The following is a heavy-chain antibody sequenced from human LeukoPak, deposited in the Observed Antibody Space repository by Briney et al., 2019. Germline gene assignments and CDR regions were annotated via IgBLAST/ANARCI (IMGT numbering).Heavy chain of an antibody. CDR3: ARSPYSSGWDALYYFDY. J-gene: IGHJ4*02. Sequence: PSETLSLTCTVSGGSISSYYWSWIRQPPGRGLEWIGYMYYSGSTNYNPSLKSRVTISVGTSKNQFSLKLSSVTAADTAMYFCARSPYSSGWDALYYFDYWGQGALVTVSS. D-gene: IGHD6-19*01. V-gene: IGHV4-59*08. CDR2: MYYSGST. CDR1: GGSISSYY.